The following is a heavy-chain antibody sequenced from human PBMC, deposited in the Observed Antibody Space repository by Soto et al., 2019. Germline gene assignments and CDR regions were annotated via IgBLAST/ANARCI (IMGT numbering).Heavy chain of an antibody. CDR1: GGTFSSYA. J-gene: IGHJ4*02. Sequence: GASVKVSCKASGGTFSSYAISWVRQAPGQGLEWMGGIIPIFGTANYAQKFQGRVTITADESTSTAYMELSSLRSEDTAVYYCARDRLDYYDRKIYYFDYWGQGTQVTVSS. CDR3: ARDRLDYYDRKIYYFDY. V-gene: IGHV1-69*13. D-gene: IGHD3-22*01. CDR2: IIPIFGTA.